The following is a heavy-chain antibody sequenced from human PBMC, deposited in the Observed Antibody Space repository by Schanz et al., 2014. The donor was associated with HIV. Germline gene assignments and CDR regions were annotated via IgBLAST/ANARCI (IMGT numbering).Heavy chain of an antibody. D-gene: IGHD3-16*01. V-gene: IGHV3-20*04. CDR2: LNWDGTIT. CDR1: GFTFSNYA. Sequence: EVQLLESGGGLVQPGGSLRLSCAASGFTFSNYAMTWVRQAPGKGLEWVSGLNWDGTITGYADSVKGRFTISRDNAKNSLYLLMNSLTADDTALYYCARAWGSWRRYYFEPWGQGTLVTVSS. J-gene: IGHJ4*02. CDR3: ARAWGSWRRYYFEP.